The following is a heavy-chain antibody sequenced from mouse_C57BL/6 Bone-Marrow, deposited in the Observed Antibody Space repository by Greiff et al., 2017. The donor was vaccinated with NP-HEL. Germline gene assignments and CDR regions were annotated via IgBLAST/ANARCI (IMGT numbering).Heavy chain of an antibody. V-gene: IGHV1-50*01. J-gene: IGHJ3*01. CDR2: IDPSDSYT. Sequence: QVQLQQPGAELVKPGASVKLSCKASGYTFTSYWMQWVKQRPGQGLEWIGEIDPSDSYTNYNPKFKGKATLTVDPSSSTAYMQLSSLTSEDSAVYYCARKGSSYWFAYWGQGTLVTVSA. CDR3: ARKGSSYWFAY. CDR1: GYTFTSYW. D-gene: IGHD1-1*01.